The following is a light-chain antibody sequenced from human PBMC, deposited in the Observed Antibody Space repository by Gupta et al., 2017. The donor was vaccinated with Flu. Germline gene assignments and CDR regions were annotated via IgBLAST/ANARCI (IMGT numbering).Light chain of an antibody. CDR2: ETS. J-gene: IGKJ4*01. V-gene: IGKV3D-15*01. CDR3: QQYHIPAT. CDR1: QSISSN. Sequence: EIVMTQSPATLSVSPGDSATLSCRASQSISSNLAWYQQKLGQPLRLIIYETSTRARGTPGRFSGGGCAKDFTPTSSRQQYEVSAMYYQQQYHIPATFGRGTKVEIK.